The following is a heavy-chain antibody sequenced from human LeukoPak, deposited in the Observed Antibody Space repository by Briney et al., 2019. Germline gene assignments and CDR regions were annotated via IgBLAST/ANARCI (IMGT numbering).Heavy chain of an antibody. D-gene: IGHD4-17*01. J-gene: IGHJ4*02. Sequence: SETQSLTCTVSGASISSSYWSWIRQPAGERLEWIGRGYSGGSTYYNPSLKSRLTMSVDMSKNQFSLKLSSVTAADTAVYYCAREGGPGGDYGSVDSWGQGTLVTVSS. CDR3: AREGGPGGDYGSVDS. CDR2: GYSGGST. CDR1: GASISSSY. V-gene: IGHV4-4*07.